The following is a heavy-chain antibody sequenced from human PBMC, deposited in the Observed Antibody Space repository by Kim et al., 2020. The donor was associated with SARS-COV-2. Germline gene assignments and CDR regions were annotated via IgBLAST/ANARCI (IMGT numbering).Heavy chain of an antibody. J-gene: IGHJ6*02. V-gene: IGHV4-34*01. Sequence: SETLSLTCAVYGGSFSGYYWSWIRQPPGKGLEWIGEINHSGSTNYNPSLKSRVTISVDTSKNQFSLKLSSVTAADTAVYYCARGWGVVSYYYGMDVWGQGTTVTVSS. CDR3: ARGWGVVSYYYGMDV. CDR2: INHSGST. CDR1: GGSFSGYY. D-gene: IGHD2-15*01.